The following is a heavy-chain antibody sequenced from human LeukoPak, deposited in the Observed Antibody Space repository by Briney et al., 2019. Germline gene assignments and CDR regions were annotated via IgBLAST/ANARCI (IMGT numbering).Heavy chain of an antibody. Sequence: GGSLRLSCAASGFTFSSYAMSWVRQAPGKGLEWVSAISGSGGSTYYADSVKGRFTISRDNSKNTLYLQMNSLRAEDTAVDYCAKGVSSGWYLFDYWGQGTLDTVSS. J-gene: IGHJ4*02. CDR1: GFTFSSYA. CDR2: ISGSGGST. D-gene: IGHD6-19*01. CDR3: AKGVSSGWYLFDY. V-gene: IGHV3-23*01.